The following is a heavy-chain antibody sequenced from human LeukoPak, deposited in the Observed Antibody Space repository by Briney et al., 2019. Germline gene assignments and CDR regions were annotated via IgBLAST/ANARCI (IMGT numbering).Heavy chain of an antibody. CDR3: ATGGRKMEYYHYFYMDV. V-gene: IGHV1-24*01. J-gene: IGHJ6*03. CDR1: GYTLTELS. Sequence: ASVTVSFKVSGYTLTELSMHWVRQAPGKGGEGMGGFDPENSERIYAQKFQGRVTMTEDTSTDTAYMELSSLRSEDTAVYYCATGGRKMEYYHYFYMDVWGKGTTVTVSS. CDR2: FDPENSER. D-gene: IGHD1-14*01.